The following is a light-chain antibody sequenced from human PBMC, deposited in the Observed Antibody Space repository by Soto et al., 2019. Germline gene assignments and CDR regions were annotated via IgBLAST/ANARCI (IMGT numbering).Light chain of an antibody. Sequence: DIQMTQSPSSVSASVGDRVTITCRASQGISSWLVWYQQKPGKAPKLLIYAASSLQSGVPSRFSGSGSVTDFTVTISSLQPEDFATYYCQQANSFPLTFGQGTRLEIK. V-gene: IGKV1-12*01. J-gene: IGKJ5*01. CDR3: QQANSFPLT. CDR1: QGISSW. CDR2: AAS.